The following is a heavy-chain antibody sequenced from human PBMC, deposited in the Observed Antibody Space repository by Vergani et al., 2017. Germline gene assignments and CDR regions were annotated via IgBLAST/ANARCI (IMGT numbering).Heavy chain of an antibody. CDR3: ARLYGRDSSGSKYFDY. Sequence: EVQLVQSGAEVKKPGESLKISCQISGYSFTNYWIGSVRQMPGNGLEWMGIIHPADSDTRYSPSFQGQVTISVYKSISTAYLQRSSLRVSDSAMYYCARLYGRDSSGSKYFDYWGQGTLVTVSS. V-gene: IGHV5-51*01. CDR2: IHPADSDT. D-gene: IGHD3-22*01. CDR1: GYSFTNYW. J-gene: IGHJ4*02.